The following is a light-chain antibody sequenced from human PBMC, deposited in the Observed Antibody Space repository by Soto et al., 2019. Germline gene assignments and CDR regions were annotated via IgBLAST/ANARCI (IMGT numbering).Light chain of an antibody. CDR2: GAS. J-gene: IGKJ1*01. CDR3: QQYGSSPRT. Sequence: EIVLTQSPGTLSLSPGERATLSCRASQGVGRFLAWYQQKPGQAPRLLIYGASGRATGIPDRFSGSGSGTDFTLTISRLEPEDFAVYYCQQYGSSPRTFGQGTKVDIK. V-gene: IGKV3-20*01. CDR1: QGVGRF.